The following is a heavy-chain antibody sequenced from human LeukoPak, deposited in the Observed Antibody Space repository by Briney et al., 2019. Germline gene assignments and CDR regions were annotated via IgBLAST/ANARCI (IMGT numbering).Heavy chain of an antibody. D-gene: IGHD1-26*01. CDR1: GGTFSSCA. CDR2: IIPILGIA. Sequence: SVKVSCKASGGTFSSCAISWVRRAPGQGLEWMGRIIPILGIANYAQKFQGRVTITADKSTSTAYMELSSLRSGDTAVYYCARDEVGATLRYWGQGTLVTVSS. J-gene: IGHJ4*02. V-gene: IGHV1-69*04. CDR3: ARDEVGATLRY.